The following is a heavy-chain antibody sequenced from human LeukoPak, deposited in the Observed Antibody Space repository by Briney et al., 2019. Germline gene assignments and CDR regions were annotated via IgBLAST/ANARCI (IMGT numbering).Heavy chain of an antibody. Sequence: SETLSLTCTVSGGSISSYYWSWIRQPPGKGLEWIGYIYYSGSTNYNPSLKSRVTISIDTSKNQFSLKLSSVTAADTAVYYCASSQAGWERGPTPVDYWGQGTLVTVSS. V-gene: IGHV4-59*08. CDR3: ASSQAGWERGPTPVDY. D-gene: IGHD1-26*01. CDR2: IYYSGST. J-gene: IGHJ4*02. CDR1: GGSISSYY.